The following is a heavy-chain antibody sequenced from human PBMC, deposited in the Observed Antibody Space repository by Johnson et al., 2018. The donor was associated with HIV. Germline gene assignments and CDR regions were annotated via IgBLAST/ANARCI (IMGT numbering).Heavy chain of an antibody. Sequence: QVQLVESGGGVVQPGRSLRLSCAASGFTFSSYGMHWVRQAPGKGLEWVAVISYDGSNKKKADSVKGRFTISRDNSKNTVYLQMNSLRSDDTAVYYCARLRGAFDIWGQGTMVTVSS. V-gene: IGHV3-30*03. CDR2: ISYDGSNK. J-gene: IGHJ3*02. D-gene: IGHD4-17*01. CDR3: ARLRGAFDI. CDR1: GFTFSSYG.